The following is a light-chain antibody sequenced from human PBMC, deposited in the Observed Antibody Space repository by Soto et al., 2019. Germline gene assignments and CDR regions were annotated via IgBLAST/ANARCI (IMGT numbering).Light chain of an antibody. CDR3: QKYGGSPL. J-gene: IGKJ2*01. Sequence: EIVLTQSPGTLYLSPGERATLSCRASQSVSSNYLAWSHQKPGQAPRLLIYGASNRATGIPDRFSGSGSGTDFTLTISRLEPEDFAVYYCQKYGGSPLFGQGTKLDIK. CDR2: GAS. V-gene: IGKV3-20*01. CDR1: QSVSSNY.